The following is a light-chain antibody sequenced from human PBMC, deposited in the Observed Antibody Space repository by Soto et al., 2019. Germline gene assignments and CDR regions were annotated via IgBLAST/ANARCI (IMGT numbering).Light chain of an antibody. CDR3: SSYTSSSTVV. CDR2: EVS. Sequence: QSALTQPASVSGSPGQSITISCTGTSSDVGSYNLVSWYQLHPGKAPKLMIYEVSNRPSGVSNRFSGSKSGNTASLTISGLQAEDEADYYCSSYTSSSTVVFGGGTKLTVL. V-gene: IGLV2-14*02. J-gene: IGLJ2*01. CDR1: SSDVGSYNL.